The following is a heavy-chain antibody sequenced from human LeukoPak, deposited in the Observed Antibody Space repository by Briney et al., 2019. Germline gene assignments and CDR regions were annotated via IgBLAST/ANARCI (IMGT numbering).Heavy chain of an antibody. Sequence: SETLSLTCNVSGGSFTNYYWSWIRQTPEKGLEWIGQIDHSGDTSYNPSLRSRVTLSVDRSKNQFSLKVTSVTAADTGVYYCARGPGTVGLSPWGQGTLVSVSS. CDR3: ARGPGTVGLSP. J-gene: IGHJ5*02. CDR2: IDHSGDT. D-gene: IGHD1/OR15-1a*01. CDR1: GGSFTNYY. V-gene: IGHV4-34*01.